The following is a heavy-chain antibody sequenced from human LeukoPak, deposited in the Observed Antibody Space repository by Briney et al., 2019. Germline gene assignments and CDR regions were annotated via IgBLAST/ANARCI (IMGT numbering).Heavy chain of an antibody. CDR1: GYTLTELS. CDR2: FDPEDGET. V-gene: IGHV1-24*01. CDR3: ATYCSSTSCEFDY. Sequence: ASVKVSCKVFGYTLTELSMHWVRQAPGKGLEWMGGFDPEDGETIYAQKFQGRVTMTEDTSTDTAYMELSSLRSEDTAVYYCATYCSSTSCEFDYWGQGTLVTVSP. D-gene: IGHD2-2*01. J-gene: IGHJ4*02.